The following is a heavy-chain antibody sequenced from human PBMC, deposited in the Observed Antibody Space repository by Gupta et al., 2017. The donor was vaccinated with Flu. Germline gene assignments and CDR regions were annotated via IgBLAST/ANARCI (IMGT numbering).Heavy chain of an antibody. CDR2: ISYDGRNK. J-gene: IGHJ6*02. CDR3: AKAWKWNYNIYGMNV. CDR1: GFSFSNYG. D-gene: IGHD3-9*01. V-gene: IGHV3-30*18. Sequence: QEQVVESGGGVVQPGRSLRLSCAASGFSFSNYGMHWVRQAPGKGLEWVADISYDGRNKNYADSVKGRFTISRDNSKNTLYLQMNSLRTEDTAVYYGAKAWKWNYNIYGMNVWGQGTTVTVSS.